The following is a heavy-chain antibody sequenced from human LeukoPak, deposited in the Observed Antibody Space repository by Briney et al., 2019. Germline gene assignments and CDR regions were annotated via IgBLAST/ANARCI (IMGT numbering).Heavy chain of an antibody. D-gene: IGHD6-13*01. J-gene: IGHJ4*02. V-gene: IGHV3-23*01. CDR2: IHYSPGYT. CDR1: GFTFSSYA. Sequence: GGSLRLSCAAFGFTFSSYAMSWVRQAPGKGLEWVSHIHYSPGYTYYADSVKGRFTISRDNSKNTLYLQMSSLRVEDTAVYYCTRDTPGIAASVSGGWGQGTLVTVSS. CDR3: TRDTPGIAASVSGG.